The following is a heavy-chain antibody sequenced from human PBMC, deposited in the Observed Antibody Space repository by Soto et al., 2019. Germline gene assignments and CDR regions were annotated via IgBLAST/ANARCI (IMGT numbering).Heavy chain of an antibody. CDR2: IYYSGST. CDR1: GGSISSGDYY. D-gene: IGHD1-1*01. J-gene: IGHJ6*02. V-gene: IGHV4-30-4*01. Sequence: PSETLSLTCTVSGGSISSGDYYWSWIRQPPGKGLEWIGYIYYSGSTYYNPSLKSRVTISVDTSKNQFSLKLSSVTAADTAVYYCARVIQELWYGMDVWGQGTTVPVSS. CDR3: ARVIQELWYGMDV.